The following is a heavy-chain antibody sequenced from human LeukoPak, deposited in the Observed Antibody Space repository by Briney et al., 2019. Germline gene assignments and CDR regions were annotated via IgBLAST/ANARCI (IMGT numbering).Heavy chain of an antibody. Sequence: SETLSLTCTVSGGSISSSNWWSWVRQPPGKGLEWIGEIYHSGSTNYNPSLKSRVTISVDKSKNQFSLKLSSVTAADTAVYYCAREPPGTTGTTCWFDPWGQGTLVTVSS. V-gene: IGHV4-4*02. J-gene: IGHJ5*02. CDR1: GGSISSSNW. CDR2: IYHSGST. D-gene: IGHD1-1*01. CDR3: AREPPGTTGTTCWFDP.